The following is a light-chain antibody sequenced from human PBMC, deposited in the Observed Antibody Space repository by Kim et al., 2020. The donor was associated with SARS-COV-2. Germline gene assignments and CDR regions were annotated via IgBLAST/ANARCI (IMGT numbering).Light chain of an antibody. J-gene: IGLJ2*01. CDR3: NSRDSNDNGV. CDR2: GKN. V-gene: IGLV3-19*01. CDR1: SLRSYY. Sequence: SSELTQDPAVSVALGQTVRITCQGDSLRSYYATWYPQKPGQGPILVIYGKNNRPSGIPDRFSGSSSGDTASLTITGTQAGDEADYYCNSRDSNDNGVFGGGTQLTVL.